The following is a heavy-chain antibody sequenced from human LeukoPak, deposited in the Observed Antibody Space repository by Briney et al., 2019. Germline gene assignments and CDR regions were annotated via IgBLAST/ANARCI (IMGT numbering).Heavy chain of an antibody. CDR1: GYTFTSYA. J-gene: IGHJ6*02. Sequence: ASVKVSCKASGYTFTSYAMHWVRQAPGQRLEWMGWINAGNGNTKYSQKFQGRVTITRDTSASTAYMELSSLRSEDTAVYYCARDRLVLRYFDWSPQSGGMDVWGQGTTVTVPS. D-gene: IGHD3-9*01. CDR3: ARDRLVLRYFDWSPQSGGMDV. CDR2: INAGNGNT. V-gene: IGHV1-3*01.